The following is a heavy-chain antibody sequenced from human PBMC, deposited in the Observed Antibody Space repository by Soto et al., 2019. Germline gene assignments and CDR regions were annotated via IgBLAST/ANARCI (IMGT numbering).Heavy chain of an antibody. CDR2: ISYDGSNK. CDR1: GFTFSSYA. J-gene: IGHJ6*02. V-gene: IGHV3-30-3*01. Sequence: PGGSLRLSCAASGFTFSSYAMHWVRQAPGKGLEWVAVISYDGSNKYYADSVKGRFTISRDNSKNTLYLQMNSLRAEDTAVYYCARDLNPHIAAAGFTHYYYYYGMDVWGQGTTVTVSS. D-gene: IGHD6-13*01. CDR3: ARDLNPHIAAAGFTHYYYYYGMDV.